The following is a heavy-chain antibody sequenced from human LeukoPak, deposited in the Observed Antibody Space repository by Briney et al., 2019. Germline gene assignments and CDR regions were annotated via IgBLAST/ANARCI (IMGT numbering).Heavy chain of an antibody. D-gene: IGHD1-7*01. CDR1: GFTFSSYG. CDR3: ARDRPGNWNYYFDY. J-gene: IGHJ4*02. V-gene: IGHV3-33*01. CDR2: IWYDGSNK. Sequence: PGGSLRLSCAASGFTFSSYGMHWVRQAPGKGLEWVAVIWYDGSNKYYADSVKGRFTISRDNSKNTLYLQMNSLRAEDTAVYYCARDRPGNWNYYFDYWGQGTLVTVSS.